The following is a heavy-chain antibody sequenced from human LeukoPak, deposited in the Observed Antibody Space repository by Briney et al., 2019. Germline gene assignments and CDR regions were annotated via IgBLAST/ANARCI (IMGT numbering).Heavy chain of an antibody. CDR3: AELGITMIGGV. J-gene: IGHJ6*04. Sequence: SGGSLRLSCAASGFTFSSYAMHWVREAPGTGLEWVAVISYDGSNKYYADSVKGRFTISRDNSKNTLYLQMNSLRAEDTALYYCAELGITMIGGVWGKGTTVTISS. D-gene: IGHD3-10*02. CDR1: GFTFSSYA. V-gene: IGHV3-30*04. CDR2: ISYDGSNK.